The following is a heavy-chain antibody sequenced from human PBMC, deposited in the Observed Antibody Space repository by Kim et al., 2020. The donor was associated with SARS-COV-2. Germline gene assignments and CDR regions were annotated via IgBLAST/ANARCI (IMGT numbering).Heavy chain of an antibody. J-gene: IGHJ4*01. D-gene: IGHD6-13*01. Sequence: GGSLRLSCVASGFMFSTYSMSWVRQTPGKGLEWVALIRPGGVNTYSDSPHGRLVVSRDNYKNSLHLQMNSLTAEDTARYFCAAEYSTLGQPHYSFWGQGILVTVSS. V-gene: IGHV3-23*01. CDR3: AAEYSTLGQPHYSF. CDR1: GFMFSTYS. CDR2: IRPGGVNT.